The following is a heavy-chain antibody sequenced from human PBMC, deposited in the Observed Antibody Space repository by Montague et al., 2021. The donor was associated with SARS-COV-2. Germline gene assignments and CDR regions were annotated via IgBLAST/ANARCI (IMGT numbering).Heavy chain of an antibody. CDR1: GGSFSGYY. Sequence: SETLSLTCAVYGGSFSGYYWSWIRQPPGKGLEWIGEISHSGSTNYNPSLKSRVTISVDTSKNQFSLKLSSVTAADTAVYYCARGPITVTTFYYYYGMDVWGQGTTVTVSS. CDR2: ISHSGST. D-gene: IGHD4-17*01. V-gene: IGHV4-34*01. CDR3: ARGPITVTTFYYYYGMDV. J-gene: IGHJ6*02.